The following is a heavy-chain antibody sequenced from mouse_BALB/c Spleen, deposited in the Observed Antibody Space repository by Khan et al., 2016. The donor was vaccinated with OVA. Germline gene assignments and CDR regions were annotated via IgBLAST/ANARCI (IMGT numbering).Heavy chain of an antibody. Sequence: QVQLKQSGAELAKPGASVKMSCTASGYTFTTYWIHWVKQRPGQGLEWIGYINPSTGYTEYNQKFKDKATLTTNTSSTAAYMQLSSLTSEDSTVYYGRRRGLYGLFAFWGQGTLVTVSA. CDR1: GYTFTTYW. CDR3: RRRGLYGLFAF. V-gene: IGHV1-7*01. J-gene: IGHJ3*01. D-gene: IGHD1-1*02. CDR2: INPSTGYT.